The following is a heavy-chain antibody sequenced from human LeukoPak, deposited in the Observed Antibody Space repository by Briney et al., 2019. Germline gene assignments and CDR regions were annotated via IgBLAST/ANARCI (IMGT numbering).Heavy chain of an antibody. Sequence: GGSLRLSCVGSGFTLSDYYMGWIRQAPGKGLEWVSAIGGGGSTTYYADSVKGRFTISRDNSKNTLYLQMNSLRTEDTALYYCAKDSLDYWGQGTLVTVSS. CDR1: GFTLSDYY. V-gene: IGHV3-23*01. CDR2: IGGGGSTT. J-gene: IGHJ4*02. CDR3: AKDSLDY.